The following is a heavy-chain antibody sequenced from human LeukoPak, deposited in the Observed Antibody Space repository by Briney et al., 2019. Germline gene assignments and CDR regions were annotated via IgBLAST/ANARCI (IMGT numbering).Heavy chain of an antibody. CDR3: ARGANQDY. CDR1: GFTSSSYW. D-gene: IGHD1-14*01. J-gene: IGHJ4*02. CDR2: IKQDGSEK. V-gene: IGHV3-7*01. Sequence: PGGSLRPSCAASGFTSSSYWMSCVRQAPGKGLEWVANIKQDGSEKYYVDSMKGRFTISRDNAKNSLYLQMNSLRAEDTAVYYCARGANQDYWGQGTLVTVSS.